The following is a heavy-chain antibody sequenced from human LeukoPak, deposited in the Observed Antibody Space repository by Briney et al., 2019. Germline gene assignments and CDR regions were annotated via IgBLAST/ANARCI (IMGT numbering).Heavy chain of an antibody. CDR2: IDGSGGTT. Sequence: GGSLRLSCAASGFTFTRNAMAWVRQAPGKGLEWVSAIDGSGGTTFYADSVKGRVTISRVQSTDTVYLQMNSLRADDTAVYYCAKAHCSSTSCSRADNWGQGTLVTVSS. V-gene: IGHV3-23*01. D-gene: IGHD2-2*01. J-gene: IGHJ4*02. CDR1: GFTFTRNA. CDR3: AKAHCSSTSCSRADN.